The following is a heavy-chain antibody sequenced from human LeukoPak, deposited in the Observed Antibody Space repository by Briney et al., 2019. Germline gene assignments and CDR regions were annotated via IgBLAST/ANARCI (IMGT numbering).Heavy chain of an antibody. Sequence: GASVKVSCKASGYTFTGYYIHWVRQAPGQGLEWMGWINPNSGGTNYAQKFQGRVTMTRDTSMSTAYMELSGLRSDDTAVYYCARVAEDYGDYKYYFDYWGQGTLVTVSS. J-gene: IGHJ4*02. CDR3: ARVAEDYGDYKYYFDY. CDR2: INPNSGGT. D-gene: IGHD4-17*01. V-gene: IGHV1-2*02. CDR1: GYTFTGYY.